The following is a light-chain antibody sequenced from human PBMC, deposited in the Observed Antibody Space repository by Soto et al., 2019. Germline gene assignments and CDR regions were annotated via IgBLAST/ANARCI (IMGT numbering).Light chain of an antibody. CDR2: EVS. Sequence: QSALTQPPSASGSPGQSVTISCTGTSSDCGGSNYVSWYQQHPGKAPKLMIYEVSHRPSGVSDRFSGSKSVNTATLTISRLQAEDEADYYCSSYTSSSTRVFGTGTKVTVL. V-gene: IGLV2-14*01. J-gene: IGLJ1*01. CDR1: SSDCGGSNY. CDR3: SSYTSSSTRV.